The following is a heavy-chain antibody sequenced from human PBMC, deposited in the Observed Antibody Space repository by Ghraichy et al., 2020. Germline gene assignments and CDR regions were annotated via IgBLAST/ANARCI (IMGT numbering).Heavy chain of an antibody. V-gene: IGHV4-39*01. Sequence: SETLSLTCTVSGASISSSSYYWAWVRQPPGQGLDWIGSVYYNGDTYYNPSLKSPATISIDTSTNQFSLKLSSVTAADTAIYYCARRIPGSARRFDPWGQGTLVTVSS. CDR1: GASISSSSYY. CDR3: ARRIPGSARRFDP. CDR2: VYYNGDT. J-gene: IGHJ5*02. D-gene: IGHD1-20*01.